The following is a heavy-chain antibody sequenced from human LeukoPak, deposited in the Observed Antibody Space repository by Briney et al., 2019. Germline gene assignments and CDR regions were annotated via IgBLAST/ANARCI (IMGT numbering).Heavy chain of an antibody. D-gene: IGHD4-17*01. Sequence: GGSLRLSCAASGFTFSSYGMHWVRQAPGKGLEWVAVISYDGSNRYYADSVKGRLTISRDNSKNTLYLQMNSLRAEDTAVYYCAKDGRDYGDYVDYWGQGTLVTVSS. CDR1: GFTFSSYG. CDR3: AKDGRDYGDYVDY. CDR2: ISYDGSNR. J-gene: IGHJ4*02. V-gene: IGHV3-30*18.